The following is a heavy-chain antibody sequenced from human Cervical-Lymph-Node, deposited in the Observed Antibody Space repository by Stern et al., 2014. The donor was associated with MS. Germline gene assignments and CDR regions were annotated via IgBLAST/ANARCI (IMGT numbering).Heavy chain of an antibody. CDR3: ARGAETATPWDF. J-gene: IGHJ4*02. Sequence: VQLEESGPGLVKPSETLSLTCTVSGGSIRSYYWSWIRQPPGKGLEWIGYIHSSGTTNYKSSLKSRVTISVDTSKNQFSLNLNSVTAADTALYYCARGAETATPWDFWGQGTLVTVSS. V-gene: IGHV4-59*01. D-gene: IGHD5-24*01. CDR2: IHSSGTT. CDR1: GGSIRSYY.